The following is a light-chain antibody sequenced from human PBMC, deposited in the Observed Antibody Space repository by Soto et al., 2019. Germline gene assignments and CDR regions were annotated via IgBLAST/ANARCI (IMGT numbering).Light chain of an antibody. CDR3: YSYAGSYIYYV. Sequence: QSVLTQPASVSGSPGQSIAISCTGTSSDVGNYNLVSWYQQHPGKSPRLVIFEVNKRPSGVSDRFSGSKSGNTASLTISGLQADDEADYYCYSYAGSYIYYVFGAGTKVTVL. CDR1: SSDVGNYNL. J-gene: IGLJ1*01. CDR2: EVN. V-gene: IGLV2-23*02.